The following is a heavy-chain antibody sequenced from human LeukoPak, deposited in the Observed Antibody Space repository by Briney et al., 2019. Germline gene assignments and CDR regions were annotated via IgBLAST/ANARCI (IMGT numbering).Heavy chain of an antibody. CDR2: MNPNSGNT. Sequence: GASVKVSCKASGYTFTGYDINWVRQATGQGLEWMGWMNPNSGNTGYAQKFQGRVTMTRNTSISTAYMELGSLRSEDTAVYYCARGPRFCSGSDCYGWFDPWGQGTLVTVSS. CDR3: ARGPRFCSGSDCYGWFDP. CDR1: GYTFTGYD. J-gene: IGHJ5*02. V-gene: IGHV1-8*01. D-gene: IGHD2-15*01.